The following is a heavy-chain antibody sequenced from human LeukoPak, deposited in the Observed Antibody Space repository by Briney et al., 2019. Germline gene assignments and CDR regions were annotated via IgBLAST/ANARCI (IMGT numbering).Heavy chain of an antibody. CDR1: GGTFISYA. V-gene: IGHV1-69*04. J-gene: IGHJ4*02. CDR2: IIPILGIA. Sequence: SVKVSCKASGGTFISYAISWVRQAPGQGLEWMGRIIPILGIANYAQKFQGRVTITADKSTSTAYMELSSLRSEDTAVYYCARDVDDFWSGSRGKYFDYWGQGTLVTVSS. D-gene: IGHD3-3*01. CDR3: ARDVDDFWSGSRGKYFDY.